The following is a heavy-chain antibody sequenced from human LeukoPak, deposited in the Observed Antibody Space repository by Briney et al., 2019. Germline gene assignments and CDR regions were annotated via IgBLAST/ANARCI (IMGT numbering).Heavy chain of an antibody. CDR3: ARTTYYYDSSGYYLVRYFDY. D-gene: IGHD3-22*01. V-gene: IGHV4-39*07. CDR2: IYYSGST. Sequence: SETLSLTCTVSGGSISSSSYYWGWIRQPPGKGLEWIGSIYYSGSTYYNPSLKSRVTISVDTSKNQFSLKLSSVTAADTAVYYCARTTYYYDSSGYYLVRYFDYWGQGTLVTVSS. J-gene: IGHJ4*02. CDR1: GGSISSSSYY.